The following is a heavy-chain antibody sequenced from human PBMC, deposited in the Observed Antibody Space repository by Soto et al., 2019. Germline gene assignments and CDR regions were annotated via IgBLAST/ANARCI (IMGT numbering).Heavy chain of an antibody. V-gene: IGHV4-4*02. CDR1: GGSISSSNW. Sequence: QVQLQESGPGLVKPSGTLSLTCAVSGGSISSSNWWSWVRQPPGKGLEWIGEIYHSGSTNYNPSLNGRDPLSVDKSKNHFSLKTGSVNPADTAVYYCARFNSGSYYEVFDFWGQGTMVTVSS. CDR3: ARFNSGSYYEVFDF. D-gene: IGHD1-26*01. CDR2: IYHSGST. J-gene: IGHJ3*01.